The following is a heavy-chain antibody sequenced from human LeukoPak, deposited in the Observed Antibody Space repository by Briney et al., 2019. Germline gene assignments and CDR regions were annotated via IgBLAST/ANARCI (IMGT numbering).Heavy chain of an antibody. CDR1: GGSFSGYY. CDR2: INHSGST. D-gene: IGHD2-2*01. CDR3: ARARGQYQLLRGAYYYYMDV. Sequence: SETLSLTCAVYGGSFSGYYWSWIRQPPGKGLEWIGEINHSGSTNYNPSLKSRVTISVDTSKNQFSLKLSSVTAADTAVYYCARARGQYQLLRGAYYYYMDVWGKGTTVTVSS. J-gene: IGHJ6*03. V-gene: IGHV4-34*01.